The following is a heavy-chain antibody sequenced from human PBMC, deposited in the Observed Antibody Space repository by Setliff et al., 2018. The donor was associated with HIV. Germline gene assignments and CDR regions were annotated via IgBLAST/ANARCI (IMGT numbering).Heavy chain of an antibody. CDR1: GFTLSTYE. Sequence: LRLSCAASGFTLSTYEMNWVRQAPGKGLEWVSYITSSGTTIYHADSVKGRFTISRDNAKNSLYLQMNSLRAEDTAVYYCARDYAFDWNSVMDVWGQGTLVTVSS. D-gene: IGHD1-7*01. J-gene: IGHJ1*01. V-gene: IGHV3-48*03. CDR2: ITSSGTTI. CDR3: ARDYAFDWNSVMDV.